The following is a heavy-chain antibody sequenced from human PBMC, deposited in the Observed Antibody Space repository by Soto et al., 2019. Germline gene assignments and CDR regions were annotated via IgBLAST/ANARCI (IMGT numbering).Heavy chain of an antibody. CDR1: GFTFSSYA. Sequence: GGSLRLSCAASGFTFSSYAMHWVRQAPGKGLEWVAVISYDGSNKYYADSVKGRFTISRDNSKNTLYLQMNSLRAEDTAVYYCARTGDFWSGETYYYYGMDVWGQGTTVTVSS. V-gene: IGHV3-30-3*01. J-gene: IGHJ6*02. CDR3: ARTGDFWSGETYYYYGMDV. CDR2: ISYDGSNK. D-gene: IGHD3-3*01.